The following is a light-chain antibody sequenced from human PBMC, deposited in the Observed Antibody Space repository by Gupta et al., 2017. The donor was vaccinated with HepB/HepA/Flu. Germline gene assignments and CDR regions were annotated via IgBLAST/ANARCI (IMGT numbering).Light chain of an antibody. J-gene: IGKJ1*01. CDR2: AAS. V-gene: IGKV3-20*01. CDR1: QSLSSTY. CDR3: QQYGSSPRT. Sequence: IVLTPSPGTLSFSPGERVPLPCRASQSLSSTYLAWYQQKPGQAPRLLIHAASIGATGIPDRFSGSGSGTDFTLTINSLDPEDFGMYYCQQYGSSPRTFGQGTKVDIK.